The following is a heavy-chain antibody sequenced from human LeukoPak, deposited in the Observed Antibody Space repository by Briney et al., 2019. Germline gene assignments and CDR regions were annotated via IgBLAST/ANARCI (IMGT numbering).Heavy chain of an antibody. CDR1: GFTFSSYS. CDR2: ISSSSSTI. CDR3: ARDGSTTGFDY. D-gene: IGHD2/OR15-2a*01. V-gene: IGHV3-48*01. Sequence: QCGVSLRLSCAASGFTFSSYSMNRVRQAPGKGLEWVSYISSSSSTIYYADSVKGRFTISRDNAKNSLYLQMNSLRAEDTAVYYCARDGSTTGFDYWGQGTLVTVSP. J-gene: IGHJ4*02.